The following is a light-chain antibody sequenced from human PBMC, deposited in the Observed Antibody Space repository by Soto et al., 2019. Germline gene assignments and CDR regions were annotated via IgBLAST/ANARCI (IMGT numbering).Light chain of an antibody. CDR1: QSVRTY. Sequence: EIVLTQSPVTLSLSPGERATLSCRASQSVRTYLAWYQVKPGQAPRLLIYDASSRASGVPARFSGSGSGTDFTLTISSLEPEDFALYYCQQRNSWPPITFGQGRRLEIK. J-gene: IGKJ5*01. CDR2: DAS. V-gene: IGKV3-11*01. CDR3: QQRNSWPPIT.